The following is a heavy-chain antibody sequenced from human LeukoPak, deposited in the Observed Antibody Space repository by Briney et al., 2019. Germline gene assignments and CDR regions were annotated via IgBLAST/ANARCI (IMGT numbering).Heavy chain of an antibody. D-gene: IGHD3-10*01. CDR3: ARDPYYGSGNYEEVLDY. V-gene: IGHV1-2*02. Sequence: ASVKVSCKASGYTFTGYYMHWVRQAPGQGLEWMGWINPNSGGTNYAQKFQGRVTMTRDTSASTAYMELSSLRSEDTAVYYCARDPYYGSGNYEEVLDYWGQGTLVTVSS. J-gene: IGHJ4*02. CDR2: INPNSGGT. CDR1: GYTFTGYY.